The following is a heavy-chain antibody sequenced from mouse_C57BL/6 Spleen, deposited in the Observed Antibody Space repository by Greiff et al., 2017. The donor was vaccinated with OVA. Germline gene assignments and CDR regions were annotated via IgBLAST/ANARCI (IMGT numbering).Heavy chain of an antibody. Sequence: QQSCKASGYTFTSYWMQWVKQRPGQGLDWIGEIDPSASYTNYNQKFKGKATLTVDTSSSTAYMQLSSLTSEDSAVYYCAITGRFAYWGQGTLVTVSA. J-gene: IGHJ3*01. CDR1: GYTFTSYW. D-gene: IGHD4-1*01. CDR2: IDPSASYT. V-gene: IGHV1-50*01. CDR3: AITGRFAY.